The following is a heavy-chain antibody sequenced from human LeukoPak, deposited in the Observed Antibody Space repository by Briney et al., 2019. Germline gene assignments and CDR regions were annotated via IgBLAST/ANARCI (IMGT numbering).Heavy chain of an antibody. Sequence: GGSLRLSCAASGFTFSSYSMNWVRQSPGKGLEWVSSISSSSSYIYSADSVKGRFTISRDDAKNSLYLQMNSLRAEDTAVYYCARDWSSVDYWGQGTLVTVSS. CDR1: GFTFSSYS. CDR2: ISSSSSYI. D-gene: IGHD2-2*01. CDR3: ARDWSSVDY. J-gene: IGHJ4*01. V-gene: IGHV3-21*01.